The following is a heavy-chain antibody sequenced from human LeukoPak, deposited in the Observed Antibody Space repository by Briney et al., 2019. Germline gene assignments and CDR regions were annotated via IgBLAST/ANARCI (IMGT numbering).Heavy chain of an antibody. D-gene: IGHD6-13*01. CDR1: GFTFSSHW. CDR2: INSEGGST. V-gene: IGHV3-74*01. CDR3: ARAVAAAARAMDV. Sequence: PGGSLRPSCAASGFTFSSHWVHWVRQAPGKGLVWVSRINSEGGSTDYADSVKGRFTISRDNAKNTLYLQMNSLRAEDTAVYYCARAVAAAARAMDVWGQGTTVTVSS. J-gene: IGHJ6*02.